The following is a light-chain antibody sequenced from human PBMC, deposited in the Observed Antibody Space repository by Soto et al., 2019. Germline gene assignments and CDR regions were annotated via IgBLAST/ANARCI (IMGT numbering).Light chain of an antibody. V-gene: IGKV1-5*03. Sequence: DIQMTQSPSTLSASVGDRVTITCRASQSIGDWLAWYQQKPGKAPNLLIYKASNLETGVPSRFSGSGSGTEFTLTINSLQPDDFATYYCQQYNSTFGQGTRLDIK. CDR1: QSIGDW. CDR3: QQYNST. CDR2: KAS. J-gene: IGKJ2*01.